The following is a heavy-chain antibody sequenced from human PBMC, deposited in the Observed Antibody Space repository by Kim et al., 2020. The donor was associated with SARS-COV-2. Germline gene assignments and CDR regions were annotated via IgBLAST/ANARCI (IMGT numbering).Heavy chain of an antibody. V-gene: IGHV3-23*01. J-gene: IGHJ4*02. Sequence: GGADRKYYTDTAKGRFSISHDNSTNTLYLQMRSLRAEDTAVYYCVKDNRDWGQGTLVTVSS. CDR3: VKDNRD. CDR2: GGADRK.